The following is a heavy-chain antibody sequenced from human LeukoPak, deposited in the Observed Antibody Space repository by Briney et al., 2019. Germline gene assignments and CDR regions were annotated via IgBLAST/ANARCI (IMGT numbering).Heavy chain of an antibody. Sequence: GGSLTLSCAASGFTSSYHWMTWVRQAPGKGLEWVANIKNDGTVKNYVDSVKGRFTISRDNAKNSLYLQMNSLRAEDTGVYYCAKDSYSKGDYWGQGVRVTVSS. J-gene: IGHJ4*02. V-gene: IGHV3-7*01. D-gene: IGHD5-18*01. CDR3: AKDSYSKGDY. CDR2: IKNDGTVK. CDR1: GFTSSYHW.